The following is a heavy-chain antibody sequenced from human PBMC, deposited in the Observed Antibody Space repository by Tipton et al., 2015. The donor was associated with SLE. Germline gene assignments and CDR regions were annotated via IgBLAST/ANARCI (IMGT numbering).Heavy chain of an antibody. CDR1: GGSITGYDEF. Sequence: GLVKPSETLSLSCSVSGGSITGYDEFWDWIRQSPGKGLEWIGSIDDRGRTTYSPSLRSRVTISSTTATNQFSLSLASVTAADTAVYYCARLTYYDSTGSFDSWGQGTLVTVSS. J-gene: IGHJ4*02. V-gene: IGHV4-39*07. CDR2: IDDRGRT. CDR3: ARLTYYDSTGSFDS. D-gene: IGHD3-22*01.